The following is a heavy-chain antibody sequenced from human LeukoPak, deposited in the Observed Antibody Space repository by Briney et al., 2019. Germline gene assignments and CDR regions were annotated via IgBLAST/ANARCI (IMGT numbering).Heavy chain of an antibody. Sequence: ASVKVSCKASGYTLTAYYIYWVRQAPGQGIEWMGRINPNSGGTDYAQNFQGRVTMTRDTSISTAYMELSRLRSDDTAVYYCARGYCSGGTCYLVENWLDPWGQGTLVTVSS. D-gene: IGHD2-15*01. V-gene: IGHV1-2*06. CDR2: INPNSGGT. J-gene: IGHJ5*02. CDR3: ARGYCSGGTCYLVENWLDP. CDR1: GYTLTAYY.